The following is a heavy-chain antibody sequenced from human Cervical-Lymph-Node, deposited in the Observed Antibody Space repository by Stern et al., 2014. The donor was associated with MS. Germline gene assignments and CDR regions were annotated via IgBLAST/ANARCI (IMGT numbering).Heavy chain of an antibody. CDR2: IIHMSGTE. CDR1: GGTFTTYA. D-gene: IGHD3-22*01. CDR3: ARDLSGIGYYDY. Sequence: VQLVESGAEVKNPGSPVRVSCKASGGTFTTYAISWVRQAPGQGLEWMGGIIHMSGTEKYAQKFQGRVTITADASTTTAYMELSSLKFDDTAVYYCARDLSGIGYYDYWGQGTLVAVSS. V-gene: IGHV1-69*01. J-gene: IGHJ4*02.